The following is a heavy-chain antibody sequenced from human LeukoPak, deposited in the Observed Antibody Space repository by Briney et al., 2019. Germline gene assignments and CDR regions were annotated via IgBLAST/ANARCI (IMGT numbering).Heavy chain of an antibody. CDR1: GYTFINYG. CDR2: INPSGGTT. D-gene: IGHD6-19*01. Sequence: ASVKVSCKASGYTFINYGISWVRQAPGQGLEWMGIINPSGGTTNYAQKFQGRVTMTRDTSTTTLYMELSSLRSEDTAVYYCARGRPGSGWSFDYWGQGTLVTVSS. V-gene: IGHV1-46*01. CDR3: ARGRPGSGWSFDY. J-gene: IGHJ4*02.